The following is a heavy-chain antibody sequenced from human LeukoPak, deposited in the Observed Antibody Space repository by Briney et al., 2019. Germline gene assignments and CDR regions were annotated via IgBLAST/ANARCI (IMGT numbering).Heavy chain of an antibody. D-gene: IGHD1-14*01. J-gene: IGHJ4*02. CDR3: AKEMGKPRSYFDY. CDR1: GFTFSSYA. V-gene: IGHV3-30-3*01. Sequence: GGSLRLSCAASGFTFSSYAMHWVRQAPGKGLEWVAVISYDGSNKYYADSVKGRFTISRDNSKNTLYLQMSSLRAEDTTVYYCAKEMGKPRSYFDYWGQGTLVTVSS. CDR2: ISYDGSNK.